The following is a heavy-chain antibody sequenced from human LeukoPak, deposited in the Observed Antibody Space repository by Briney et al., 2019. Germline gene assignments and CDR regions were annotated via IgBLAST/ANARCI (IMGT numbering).Heavy chain of an antibody. Sequence: ASVKVSCKASGYTFIGYYMHWVRQAPGKGLEWMGWINPNSGGTNYAQNFQGRVTLTRDTSISTAYMEMTRLRSDDTAVYYCARGHIVATMVLDYWVQGTQVTVS. V-gene: IGHV1-2*02. CDR3: ARGHIVATMVLDY. D-gene: IGHD5-12*01. CDR1: GYTFIGYY. CDR2: INPNSGGT. J-gene: IGHJ4*02.